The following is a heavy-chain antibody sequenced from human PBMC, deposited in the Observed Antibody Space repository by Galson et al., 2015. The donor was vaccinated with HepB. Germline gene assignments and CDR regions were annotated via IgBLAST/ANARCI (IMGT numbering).Heavy chain of an antibody. D-gene: IGHD4-17*01. CDR2: FYPEDGET. CDR3: ATAGSDYYYFDY. CDR1: GYTLTELS. J-gene: IGHJ4*02. V-gene: IGHV1-24*01. Sequence: SVKVSCKVSGYTLTELSMHWVRQAPGKGLECMGSFYPEDGETIYAQNFQGRVTMSDDTSTGTAYMELSSLRSEDTAVYYCATAGSDYYYFDYWGQGTLVTVSS.